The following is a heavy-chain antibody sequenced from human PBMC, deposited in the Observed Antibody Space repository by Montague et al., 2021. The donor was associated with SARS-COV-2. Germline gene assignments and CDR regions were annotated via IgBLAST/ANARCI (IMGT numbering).Heavy chain of an antibody. Sequence: SLRLSCAASGFSFRSYAMHWVRQAPGEGLAWVSGMSGAGGSTYYADSVKGRFTISRDNSKNTLYLQMSSLRAEDTAIYYCARAPPHDWNDLRSLDYWGQGTLVTVSS. CDR1: GFSFRSYA. CDR2: MSGAGGST. J-gene: IGHJ4*02. CDR3: ARAPPHDWNDLRSLDY. V-gene: IGHV3-23*01. D-gene: IGHD1-1*01.